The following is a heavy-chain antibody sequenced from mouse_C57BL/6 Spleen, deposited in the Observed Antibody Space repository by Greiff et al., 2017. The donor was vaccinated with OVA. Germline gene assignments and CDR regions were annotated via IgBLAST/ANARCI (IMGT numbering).Heavy chain of an antibody. V-gene: IGHV1-15*01. CDR2: IDPETGGT. D-gene: IGHD1-1*01. CDR3: TRSGSYDRYFDV. Sequence: VQLQQSGAALVRPGASVTLSCKASGYTFTDYEMHWVKQTPVHGMEWIGAIDPETGGTAYNQKLKGKAILTADNSSSTAYMERRSLTSEDSAVYYCTRSGSYDRYFDVWGTGTTVTVSS. J-gene: IGHJ1*03. CDR1: GYTFTDYE.